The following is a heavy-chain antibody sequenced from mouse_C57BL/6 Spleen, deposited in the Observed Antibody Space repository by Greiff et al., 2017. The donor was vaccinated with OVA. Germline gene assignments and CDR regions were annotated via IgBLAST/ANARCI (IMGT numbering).Heavy chain of an antibody. J-gene: IGHJ2*01. V-gene: IGHV5-4*01. CDR2: ISDGGSYT. CDR1: GFTFSSYA. Sequence: EVHLVESGGGLVKPGGSLKLSCAASGFTFSSYAMSWVRQTPEKRLEWVATISDGGSYTYYPDNVKGRFTISRDNAKNNLYLQMSHLKSEDTAMYYCARARGNFYFDYWGQGTTLTVSS. CDR3: ARARGNFYFDY. D-gene: IGHD2-1*01.